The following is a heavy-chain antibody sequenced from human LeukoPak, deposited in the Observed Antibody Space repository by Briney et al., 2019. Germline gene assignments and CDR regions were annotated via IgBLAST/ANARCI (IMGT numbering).Heavy chain of an antibody. CDR2: VNLQGST. Sequence: SETLSLTCGVSGGSISNTNWWTWGRQPPGKGLEWSGEVNLQGSTNYNPSLKSRVAISVHKSENHISLKLTPVTAADTAVYYCAREGGPYRPLDYSGQGTLVTVAS. CDR3: AREGGPYRPLDY. V-gene: IGHV4-4*02. CDR1: GGSISNTNW. J-gene: IGHJ4*02.